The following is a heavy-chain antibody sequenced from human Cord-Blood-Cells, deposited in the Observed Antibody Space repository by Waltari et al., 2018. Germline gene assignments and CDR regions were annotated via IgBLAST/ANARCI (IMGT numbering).Heavy chain of an antibody. CDR3: ARGGSYCSGGSCYSHFDY. CDR1: GGTFSSYA. V-gene: IGHV1-69*06. D-gene: IGHD2-15*01. CDR2: IIPIFGTA. Sequence: QQQLVQSGAEVKKPGYSVKVSCKAPGGTFSSYAISRVRPAPGQGLEWMGGIIPIFGTANYAQKFQGRVTITADKSTSTAYMELSSLRSEDTAVYYCARGGSYCSGGSCYSHFDYWGQGTLVTVSS. J-gene: IGHJ4*02.